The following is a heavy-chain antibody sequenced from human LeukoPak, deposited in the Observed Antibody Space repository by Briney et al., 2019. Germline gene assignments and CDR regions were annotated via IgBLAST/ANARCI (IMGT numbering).Heavy chain of an antibody. V-gene: IGHV3-30*02. CDR1: GFTFSSYA. CDR2: IRYDGYNK. Sequence: GGSLRLSCAASGFTFSSYAMSWVRQAPGKGLEWVAFIRYDGYNKYYADSVKGRFTISRDNSKNTMYLQMNSLRAEDTAVYYCAKDAGRGNYFDSWGQGSLVTVSS. CDR3: AKDAGRGNYFDS. D-gene: IGHD6-13*01. J-gene: IGHJ4*02.